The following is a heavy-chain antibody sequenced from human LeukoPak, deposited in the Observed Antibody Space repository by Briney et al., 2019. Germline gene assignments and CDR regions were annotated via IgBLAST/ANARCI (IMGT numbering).Heavy chain of an antibody. CDR2: IRSKANSYAT. J-gene: IGHJ6*03. CDR1: GFTFSGSA. D-gene: IGHD5-18*01. CDR3: TTPGRAYSYVPYYYMDV. V-gene: IGHV3-73*01. Sequence: GGSLRLSCAASGFTFSGSAIHWVRQASGKGLEWVGRIRSKANSYATAYAASVKGRFTISRDDSKNTAYLQMNSLKTEDTAVYYCTTPGRAYSYVPYYYMDVWGIGTTVTVSS.